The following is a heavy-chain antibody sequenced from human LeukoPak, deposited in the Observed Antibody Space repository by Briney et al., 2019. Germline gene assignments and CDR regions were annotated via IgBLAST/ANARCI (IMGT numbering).Heavy chain of an antibody. J-gene: IGHJ4*02. Sequence: GRSLRLSCAASGFTFRSYGMHWVRQAPGKGLEWVAVIWYDGTNKYYADSVKGRFTISRDNSKNTLYLQMNSLRAEDTAVYYCAKAGLSSGWYGDYFDYWGQGTLVTVSS. CDR2: IWYDGTNK. CDR1: GFTFRSYG. V-gene: IGHV3-33*06. CDR3: AKAGLSSGWYGDYFDY. D-gene: IGHD6-19*01.